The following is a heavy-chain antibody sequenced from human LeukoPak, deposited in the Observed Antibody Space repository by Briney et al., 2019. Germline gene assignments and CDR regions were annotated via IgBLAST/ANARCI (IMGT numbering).Heavy chain of an antibody. CDR1: GGSISSGGYY. CDR3: AREEEADYGEIDDAFDI. CDR2: IYHSGST. D-gene: IGHD4-17*01. V-gene: IGHV4-30-2*01. J-gene: IGHJ3*02. Sequence: SQTLSLTCTVSGGSISSGGYYWSWIRQPPGKGLEWIGYIYHSGSTNYNPSLKSRVTMSVDTSKNQFSLKLSSVTAADTAVYYCAREEEADYGEIDDAFDIWGQGTMVTVSS.